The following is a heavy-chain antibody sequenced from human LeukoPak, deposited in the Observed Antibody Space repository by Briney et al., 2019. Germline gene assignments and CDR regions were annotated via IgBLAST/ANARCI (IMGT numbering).Heavy chain of an antibody. CDR2: ISGRGANT. J-gene: IGHJ4*02. D-gene: IGHD3-10*01. CDR1: GFTFSSYA. V-gene: IGHV3-23*01. CDR3: ARVGDYYGSGSYYSGYFDY. Sequence: GGSLRLSCAASGFTFSSYAMKWVRQAPGKGLEWVSAISGRGANTYHADSVKGRFTISRDNSKNTLYLQMNSLRAEDTAVYYCARVGDYYGSGSYYSGYFDYWGQGTLVTVSS.